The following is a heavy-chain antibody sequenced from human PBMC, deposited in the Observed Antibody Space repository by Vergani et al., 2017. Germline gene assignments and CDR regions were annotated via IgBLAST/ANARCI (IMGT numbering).Heavy chain of an antibody. J-gene: IGHJ1*01. D-gene: IGHD4-17*01. Sequence: EVQLVESGGGLVKPGGSLRLSCAASGFTFSSYSMNWVRQAPGKGLEWVSVIYSGGSTYYADSVKGRFTISRDNSKNTLYLQMNSLRAEDTAVYYCAVTPRDYGELYFQHWGQGTLVTVSS. CDR1: GFTFSSYS. V-gene: IGHV3-66*01. CDR2: IYSGGST. CDR3: AVTPRDYGELYFQH.